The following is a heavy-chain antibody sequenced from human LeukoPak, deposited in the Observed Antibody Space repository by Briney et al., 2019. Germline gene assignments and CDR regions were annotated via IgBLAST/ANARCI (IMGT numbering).Heavy chain of an antibody. CDR2: ISAYNGNT. D-gene: IGHD3-10*01. J-gene: IGHJ6*02. CDR1: GYTFTSYG. V-gene: IGHV1-18*01. Sequence: GASVKVSCKASGYTFTSYGISWVRQAPGQGLEWMGWISAYNGNTNYAQKLQGRVTMTTDTSTSTAYMELRSLRSDDTAVYYCARAPPYYYGSGSYYPVRGAIRYGMDVWGQGTTVTVSS. CDR3: ARAPPYYYGSGSYYPVRGAIRYGMDV.